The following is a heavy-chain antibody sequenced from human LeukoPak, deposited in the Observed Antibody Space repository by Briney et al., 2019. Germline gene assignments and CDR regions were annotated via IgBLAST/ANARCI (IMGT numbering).Heavy chain of an antibody. J-gene: IGHJ6*03. V-gene: IGHV4-61*02. D-gene: IGHD1-26*01. Sequence: SETLSLTCTVSGGSISSGSYCWSWIRQPAGKGLEWIGRIYTSGSTNYNPSLKSRVTISVDTSKNQFSLKLSSVTAADTAVYHCARDIEKKSGWVHYYYMDVWGKGTTVTISS. CDR3: ARDIEKKSGWVHYYYMDV. CDR1: GGSISSGSYC. CDR2: IYTSGST.